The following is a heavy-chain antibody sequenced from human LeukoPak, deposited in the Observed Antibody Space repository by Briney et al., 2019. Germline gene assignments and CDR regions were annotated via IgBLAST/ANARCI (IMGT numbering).Heavy chain of an antibody. Sequence: PGGSLRLSCTVSGFTVSSNSMSWVRQAPGKGLEWVSFIYSDNTHYSDSVKGRFTIPRDNSKTTLYLQMNSLRAEDTAVYYCARRAGAYSHPYDYWGQGTLVTVSS. CDR3: ARRAGAYSHPYDY. J-gene: IGHJ4*02. V-gene: IGHV3-53*01. CDR1: GFTVSSNS. CDR2: IYSDNT. D-gene: IGHD4/OR15-4a*01.